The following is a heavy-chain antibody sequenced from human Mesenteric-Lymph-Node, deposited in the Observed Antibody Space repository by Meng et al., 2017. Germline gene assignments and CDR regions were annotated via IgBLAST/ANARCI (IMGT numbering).Heavy chain of an antibody. CDR3: ARGAGHQWELLRLYGFDI. Sequence: SETLSLTCAVSGFSISSEYYWGWIRQPPGKGLEWLGNIHHSGPTYYNPSLKSRLTISVDTSKNQFSLKLSSVTAADTAVYYCARGAGHQWELLRLYGFDIWGQGTMVTVSS. V-gene: IGHV4-38-2*01. D-gene: IGHD1-26*01. CDR2: IHHSGPT. CDR1: GFSISSEYY. J-gene: IGHJ3*02.